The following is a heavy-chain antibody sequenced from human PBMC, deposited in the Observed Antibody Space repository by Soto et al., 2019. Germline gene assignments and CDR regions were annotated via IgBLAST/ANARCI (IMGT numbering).Heavy chain of an antibody. CDR2: IIPIFGTA. Sequence: ASVKVSCKASGGTFSSYAISWVRQAPGQGLEWMGGIIPIFGTANYAQKFQGRVTITADESTSTAYMALSSLRSDDTAVYYCAASGDPLAPFDYWGQGTLVTVSS. CDR3: AASGDPLAPFDY. J-gene: IGHJ4*02. D-gene: IGHD3-3*01. CDR1: GGTFSSYA. V-gene: IGHV1-69*13.